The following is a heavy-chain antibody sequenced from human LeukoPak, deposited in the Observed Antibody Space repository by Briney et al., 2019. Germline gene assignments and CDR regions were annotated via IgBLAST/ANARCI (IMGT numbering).Heavy chain of an antibody. Sequence: GESLRLSCAASGFNFANHAMSWVRQTPGKGLEWVSAISGGGDITYYADSVTGRFTISRDNSKDTLFLQMHSLRPGDTAVYYCVREDTPATANYWGQGTLVTISS. CDR3: VREDTPATANY. D-gene: IGHD2-21*02. J-gene: IGHJ4*02. CDR1: GFNFANHA. CDR2: ISGGGDIT. V-gene: IGHV3-23*01.